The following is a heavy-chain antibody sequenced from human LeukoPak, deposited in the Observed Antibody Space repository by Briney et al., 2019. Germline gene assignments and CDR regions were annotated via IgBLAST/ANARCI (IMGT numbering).Heavy chain of an antibody. Sequence: PSETLSLTCAVYGGSFSGYYWSWIRQPPGKGLEWIGEINHSGSTNYNPSLKSRVTISVDTSKNQFSLKLSSVTAAGTAVYYCARGVLHYYDSSGYYYASEHAFDIWGQGTMVTVSS. CDR2: INHSGST. J-gene: IGHJ3*02. CDR1: GGSFSGYY. D-gene: IGHD3-22*01. V-gene: IGHV4-34*01. CDR3: ARGVLHYYDSSGYYYASEHAFDI.